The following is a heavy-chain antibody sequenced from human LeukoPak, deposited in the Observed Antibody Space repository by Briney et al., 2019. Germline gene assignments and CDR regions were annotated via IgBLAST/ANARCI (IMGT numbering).Heavy chain of an antibody. CDR2: ILPKSGDT. J-gene: IGHJ4*02. Sequence: ASVTVSFKASGYTFNDHHIHWVRQAPGQGLEWIGRILPKSGDTDYAQKFHGRGTITRDTSITTGYMELTSLISDDTAVYYCASHYGPGPVWGQGTLVTVS. V-gene: IGHV1-2*06. D-gene: IGHD3-10*01. CDR3: ASHYGPGPV. CDR1: GYTFNDHH.